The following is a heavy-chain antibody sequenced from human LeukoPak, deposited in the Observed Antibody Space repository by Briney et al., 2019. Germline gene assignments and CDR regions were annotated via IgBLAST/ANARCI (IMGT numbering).Heavy chain of an antibody. V-gene: IGHV3-30*03. CDR1: GFTFSSYG. J-gene: IGHJ6*03. CDR3: ARGFIAARPPYYMDV. Sequence: PGGSLRLSCAASGFTFSSYGMHWVRQAPGKGLEWVAVISYDGSNKYYADSVKGRFTISRDNSKNTLYLQMNSLRAEDTAVYYCARGFIAARPPYYMDVWGKGTTVTVSS. D-gene: IGHD6-6*01. CDR2: ISYDGSNK.